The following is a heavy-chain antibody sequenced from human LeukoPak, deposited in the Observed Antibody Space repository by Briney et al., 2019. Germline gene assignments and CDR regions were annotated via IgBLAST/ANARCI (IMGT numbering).Heavy chain of an antibody. CDR1: RFTFSSYA. V-gene: IGHV3-23*01. CDR3: AKGRPYGAPTYFDY. J-gene: IGHJ4*02. Sequence: GSLRLSCAASRFTFSSYAISWGRHAPGKWLGWVSAISGSGGSTYYADSVKGRFTISRDNSKNTLYLQMNSLRAEDTAVYYCAKGRPYGAPTYFDYWGQGTLVTVSS. CDR2: ISGSGGST. D-gene: IGHD3-16*01.